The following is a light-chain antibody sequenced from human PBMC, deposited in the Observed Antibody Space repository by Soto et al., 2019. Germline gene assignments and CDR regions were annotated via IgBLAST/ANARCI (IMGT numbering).Light chain of an antibody. V-gene: IGKV3-15*01. Sequence: EIIVTQSPATLSVSPGERATFACRASQSVNNNLAWYQQKPGQAPRLLIYGAYTRATGIPARFGGSGYGTEFTLTISSLQSEDFAIYYCQQYNNWPLLTFGGGTKVEIK. CDR3: QQYNNWPLLT. CDR2: GAY. CDR1: QSVNNN. J-gene: IGKJ4*01.